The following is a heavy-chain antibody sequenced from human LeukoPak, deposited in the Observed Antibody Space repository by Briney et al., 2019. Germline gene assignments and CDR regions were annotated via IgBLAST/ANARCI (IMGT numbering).Heavy chain of an antibody. D-gene: IGHD1-20*01. J-gene: IGHJ3*02. CDR2: IYHSGST. CDR1: GGSISSSSYY. CDR3: ARRPAITGTDAAFDI. Sequence: SETMSLTCVVSGGSISSSSYYWGWIRQPPGKGLEWIGSIYHSGSTYYNPSLKSRVTISVDTSKNQFSLRLSSVTAADTAVYYCARRPAITGTDAAFDIWGQGTMVIVSS. V-gene: IGHV4-39*01.